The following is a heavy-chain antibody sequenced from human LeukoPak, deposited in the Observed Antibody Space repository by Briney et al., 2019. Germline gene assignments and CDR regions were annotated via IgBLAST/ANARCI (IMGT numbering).Heavy chain of an antibody. V-gene: IGHV1-18*01. D-gene: IGHD3-22*01. J-gene: IGHJ6*02. Sequence: ASVKVSCKASGYTFTSYGISWVRQAPGQGLEWMGWISAYSGDTNYAQKFQGRATMTTDTSTSTAYMELRSLSSDDTAVYYCAKGSGIYYDSSGYYGVMDVWGQGTTVTVSS. CDR3: AKGSGIYYDSSGYYGVMDV. CDR2: ISAYSGDT. CDR1: GYTFTSYG.